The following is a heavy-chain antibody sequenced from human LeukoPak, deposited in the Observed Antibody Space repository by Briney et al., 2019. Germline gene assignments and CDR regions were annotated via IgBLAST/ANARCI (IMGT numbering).Heavy chain of an antibody. J-gene: IGHJ4*02. D-gene: IGHD1-20*01. CDR2: SNSDGSST. CDR3: ARASNWKYDY. Sequence: GGSLRLSRAASGFTFTTYWMHWVRQAPGKGLVWVSRSNSDGSSTSYADSVKGRFTISRDNAKNTLYLQMNSLRAEDTAVYYCARASNWKYDYWGQGTLVTVSS. CDR1: GFTFTTYW. V-gene: IGHV3-74*01.